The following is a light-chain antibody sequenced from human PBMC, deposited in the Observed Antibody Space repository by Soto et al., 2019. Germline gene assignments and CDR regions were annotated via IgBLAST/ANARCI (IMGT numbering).Light chain of an antibody. Sequence: DIVMTQSPDSLAVSLGERATINCRSSQSVIFSSNNKNYLAWYQQKPGQPPRLLIYWASTRGSGVPDRFSGSGTGTDFTLTISSLRAEDVAVYYCQQFYTTPFTFGPGTKVDIK. J-gene: IGKJ3*01. CDR2: WAS. CDR3: QQFYTTPFT. V-gene: IGKV4-1*01. CDR1: QSVIFSSNNKNY.